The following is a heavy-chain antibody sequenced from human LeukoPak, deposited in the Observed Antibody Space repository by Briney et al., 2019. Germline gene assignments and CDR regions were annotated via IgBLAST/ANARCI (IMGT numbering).Heavy chain of an antibody. CDR3: ARGRDRSKAGDL. Sequence: SETLSLTCAVYGGSCDDYYCSWIRQPPGKGLEWIGEIHPHGIFYYNSSLVSRVTISIDTSKAQFSLRLTSVTAADTAFYYCARGRDRSKAGDLWGQGSLVTVSS. J-gene: IGHJ5*02. CDR1: GGSCDDYY. CDR2: IHPHGIF. V-gene: IGHV4-34*01. D-gene: IGHD5-24*01.